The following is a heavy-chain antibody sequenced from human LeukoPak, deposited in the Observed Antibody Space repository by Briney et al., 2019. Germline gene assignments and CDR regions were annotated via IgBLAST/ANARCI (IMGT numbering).Heavy chain of an antibody. D-gene: IGHD2-2*01. CDR1: GFAFSSYW. Sequence: PGGSLRLSCAASGFAFSSYWMSWVRQAPGKGLEWVANIKQDGSEKYYVDSMKGRFTISRDNAKNSLYLQMNSLRAEDTAVYYCARDGSTHYYYYYMDVWGKGTTVTVSS. J-gene: IGHJ6*03. CDR2: IKQDGSEK. CDR3: ARDGSTHYYYYYMDV. V-gene: IGHV3-7*01.